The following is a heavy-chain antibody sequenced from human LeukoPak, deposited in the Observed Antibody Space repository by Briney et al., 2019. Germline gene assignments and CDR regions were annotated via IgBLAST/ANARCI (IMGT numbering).Heavy chain of an antibody. CDR3: ARVGKSGSYPFDY. V-gene: IGHV3-7*05. CDR2: IKQDGSEQ. J-gene: IGHJ4*02. CDR1: GFTFNSYW. D-gene: IGHD1-26*01. Sequence: GGSLRLSCAASGFTFNSYWMTWVRQAPGRGLEWLANIKQDGSEQYYVDSVKGRCTISRDNAKNSLYLQMNSLRAGDTAVYYCARVGKSGSYPFDYWGQGSLVTVSS.